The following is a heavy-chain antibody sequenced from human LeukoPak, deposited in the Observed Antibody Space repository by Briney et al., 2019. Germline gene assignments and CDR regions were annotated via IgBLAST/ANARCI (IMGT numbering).Heavy chain of an antibody. J-gene: IGHJ6*02. V-gene: IGHV1-18*04. D-gene: IGHD4-11*01. Sequence: ASVKVSSKASGYTFTSYGISWVRQAPGQGLEWMGWISAYNGNTNYAQKLQGRVTMTTDTSTSTAYMELRSLRSDDTAVYYCAVMTTGLYYYYGMDVWGQGTTVTVSS. CDR3: AVMTTGLYYYYGMDV. CDR1: GYTFTSYG. CDR2: ISAYNGNT.